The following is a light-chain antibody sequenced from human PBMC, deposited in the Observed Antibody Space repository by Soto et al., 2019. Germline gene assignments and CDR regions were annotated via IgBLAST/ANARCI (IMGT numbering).Light chain of an antibody. CDR2: EVS. CDR3: CSYAGSYTYV. J-gene: IGLJ1*01. V-gene: IGLV2-11*01. Sequence: QSALTQPASVSGSPGQSITISCTGTSSDVGGYKYVSWFQHHPGKAPKLMIYEVSNRPSGVPDRFSGSKSGNTASLTISGLQAEDEADYYCCSYAGSYTYVFGTGTKLTVL. CDR1: SSDVGGYKY.